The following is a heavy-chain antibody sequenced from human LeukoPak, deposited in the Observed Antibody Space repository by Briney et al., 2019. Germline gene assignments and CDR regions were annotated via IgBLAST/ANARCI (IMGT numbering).Heavy chain of an antibody. V-gene: IGHV3-21*05. CDR3: ARDTYQPSLIDY. J-gene: IGHJ4*02. CDR1: RVTFSLYA. CDR2: IDSGSDDI. Sequence: VGALRLFSAAYRVTFSLYAMNWICEAPGTGKEWVSYIDSGSDDIHYADSVRGRFTISRDNAKNTLYLQMKSLRVEDTAVYYCARDTYQPSLIDYWGQGTLVTVSS. D-gene: IGHD2-2*01.